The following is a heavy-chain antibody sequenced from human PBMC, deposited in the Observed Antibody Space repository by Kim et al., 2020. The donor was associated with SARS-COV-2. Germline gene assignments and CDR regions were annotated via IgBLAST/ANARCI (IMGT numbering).Heavy chain of an antibody. CDR3: ARFVVVTAGDY. CDR1: GFTLSSYW. V-gene: IGHV3-74*03. Sequence: GGSLRLSCAASGFTLSSYWMHWVRQAPGKGLEWVSRINSDGTTTSYADSVRGRFTISSDSAKNTLYLQMNSLRAEDTAVYYCARFVVVTAGDYWGQGTLVTVSS. CDR2: INSDGTTT. D-gene: IGHD2-21*02. J-gene: IGHJ4*02.